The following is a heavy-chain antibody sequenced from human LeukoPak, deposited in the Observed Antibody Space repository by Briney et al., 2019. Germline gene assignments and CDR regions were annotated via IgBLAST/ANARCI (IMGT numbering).Heavy chain of an antibody. CDR3: TRDMSPAHY. D-gene: IGHD3-10*02. Sequence: GGSLRLSCAASGFTFSSYWMHWFRQAPGKGLVWVSRINGDGSSTTYADSVKGRFTISRDNAKNTLYLQMNSLRAEDTAVYYCTRDMSPAHYWGQGTRVTVSS. CDR2: INGDGSST. CDR1: GFTFSSYW. V-gene: IGHV3-74*01. J-gene: IGHJ4*02.